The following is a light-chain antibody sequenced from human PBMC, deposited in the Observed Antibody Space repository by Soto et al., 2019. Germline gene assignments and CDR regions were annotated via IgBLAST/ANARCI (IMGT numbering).Light chain of an antibody. J-gene: IGKJ1*01. Sequence: EIVLTQSPGTLSLSPGERATLSCRASQSVSDRYLAWYQQKPAQAPRLLIYATSSRATGIPDRFSGRGSGTDFTLTISRVEPEDFAVYYCQQYGSSLWTFGQGTKVEIK. CDR3: QQYGSSLWT. CDR2: ATS. V-gene: IGKV3-20*01. CDR1: QSVSDRY.